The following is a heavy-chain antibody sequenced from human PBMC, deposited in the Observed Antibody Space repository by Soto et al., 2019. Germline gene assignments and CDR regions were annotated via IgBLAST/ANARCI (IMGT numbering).Heavy chain of an antibody. CDR2: IIPIFGTA. D-gene: IGHD6-13*01. Sequence: ASVKVSCKASGGTFSSYAISWVRQAPGQGLEWMGGIIPIFGTANYAQKFQGRVTITADESTSTAYMELSSLRSEDTAVYYCARGAAGNYYYYGMDVWGQGTTVTVSS. CDR1: GGTFSSYA. V-gene: IGHV1-69*13. CDR3: ARGAAGNYYYYGMDV. J-gene: IGHJ6*02.